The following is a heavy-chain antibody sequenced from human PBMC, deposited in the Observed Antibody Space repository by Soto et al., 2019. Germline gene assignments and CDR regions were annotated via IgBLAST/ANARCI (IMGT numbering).Heavy chain of an antibody. Sequence: VQLVQSGAEVKKPGASVKVSCKASGYTFTRSGISWVRQAPGQGLEWMGWISTYNGDTNYAHTFQDRVTKTTNPSTSKAYMELRSLRSDDTAVYYCAREGVAPYYYYGMDVWVQGTPVSVSS. CDR3: AREGVAPYYYYGMDV. CDR2: ISTYNGDT. J-gene: IGHJ6*02. V-gene: IGHV1-18*01. CDR1: GYTFTRSG. D-gene: IGHD5-12*01.